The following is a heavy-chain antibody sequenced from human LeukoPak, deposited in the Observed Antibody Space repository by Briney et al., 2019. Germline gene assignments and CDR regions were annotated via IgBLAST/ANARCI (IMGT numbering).Heavy chain of an antibody. CDR3: ARHIGTRSTSGIRSRGPGNFDP. CDR2: IYYSGST. V-gene: IGHV4-59*08. Sequence: SETLSLTCTVSGGSISSYYWSWIRQPPGKGLEWIGYIYYSGSTNYNPSLKSRVTISVDTSKNQFSLKLSSVTAADTAVYYCARHIGTRSTSGIRSRGPGNFDPWGQGILVTVSS. D-gene: IGHD3-16*01. CDR1: GGSISSYY. J-gene: IGHJ5*02.